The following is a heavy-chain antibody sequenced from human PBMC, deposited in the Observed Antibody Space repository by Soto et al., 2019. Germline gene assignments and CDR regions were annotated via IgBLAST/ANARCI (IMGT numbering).Heavy chain of an antibody. D-gene: IGHD6-6*01. CDR3: ARTRSIAAPYPGDFDL. Sequence: SETLSLTCTVSGGSISSYYWSWIRQPPGKGLEWIGYIYYSGSTNYNPSLKSRVTISVETSKNQFSLKLSSVTAADTAVYYCARTRSIAAPYPGDFDLWGRGTLVTVSS. V-gene: IGHV4-59*01. J-gene: IGHJ2*01. CDR2: IYYSGST. CDR1: GGSISSYY.